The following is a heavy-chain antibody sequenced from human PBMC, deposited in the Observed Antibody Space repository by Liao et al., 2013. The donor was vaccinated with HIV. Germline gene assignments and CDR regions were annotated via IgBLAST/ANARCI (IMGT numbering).Heavy chain of an antibody. V-gene: IGHV4-61*02. Sequence: QVQLQESGPGLVKPSQTLSLTCTVSGGSISSGSYYWNWFRQPAGKGLEWIGRADTSGSTNYNPSLKSRVTISTDSSKNQLSLTLISVTAADTAVYYCARDPITGVMPFDILGPRDNGHRLF. CDR1: GGSISSGSYY. CDR3: ARDPITGVMPFDI. CDR2: ADTSGST. J-gene: IGHJ3*02. D-gene: IGHD3-16*01.